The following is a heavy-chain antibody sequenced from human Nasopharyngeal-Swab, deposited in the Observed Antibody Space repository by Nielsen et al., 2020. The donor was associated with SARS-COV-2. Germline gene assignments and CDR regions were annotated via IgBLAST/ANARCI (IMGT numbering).Heavy chain of an antibody. Sequence: SETLSLTCAVSGGSISSSNWWSWVRQPPGKGLEWIGEIYHSGSTNYNPSLKSRVTISVDKSKNQFSLKLSSVTAADTAVYYCASISGSYLFDYWGQGTLVTVSP. J-gene: IGHJ4*02. V-gene: IGHV4-4*02. CDR2: IYHSGST. CDR1: GGSISSSNW. CDR3: ASISGSYLFDY. D-gene: IGHD1-26*01.